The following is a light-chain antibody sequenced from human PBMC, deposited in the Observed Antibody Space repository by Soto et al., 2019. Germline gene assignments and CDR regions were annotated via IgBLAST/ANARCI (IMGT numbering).Light chain of an antibody. V-gene: IGKV1-33*01. CDR2: DAS. CDR1: QDISNY. CDR3: HQYDNPPFS. Sequence: DIQMSQSPSSLSAAVGDRVTITCQASQDISNYLNWYQHKPGKPPKLLIYDASNLETGVPSRFSGSKSGTAFTFTISSLQPEDIATYYCHQYDNPPFSFGGGTKVEIK. J-gene: IGKJ4*01.